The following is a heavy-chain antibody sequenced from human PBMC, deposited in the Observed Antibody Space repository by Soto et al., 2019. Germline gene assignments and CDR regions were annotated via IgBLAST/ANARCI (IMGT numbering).Heavy chain of an antibody. CDR3: ARDHDEDFGYDLDYFDY. CDR1: GFTFSKYA. Sequence: GVSLRLSCAASGFTFSKYAMTWARQAPGKGLEWVSAISYNGGGTYYVDSVKGRFTVSRDNSKNTLYLQMDSLRGEDTAFYFCARDHDEDFGYDLDYFDYWGQGT. CDR2: ISYNGGGT. V-gene: IGHV3-23*01. D-gene: IGHD5-12*01. J-gene: IGHJ4*02.